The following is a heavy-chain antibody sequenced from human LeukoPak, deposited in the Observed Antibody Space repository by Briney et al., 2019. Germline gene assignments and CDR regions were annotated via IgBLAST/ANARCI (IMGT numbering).Heavy chain of an antibody. J-gene: IGHJ4*02. CDR1: GFTFSTYI. Sequence: SGGSLRLPCAASGFTFSTYIMHWVRQAPGKGLEWVAVISYDGAIKYYADSVKGRFTISRDNSKNTLYLQMNTLRGEDTAVYYCARGDTGSRWPNLDYWGQGTLVTVSS. D-gene: IGHD6-13*01. V-gene: IGHV3-30*04. CDR3: ARGDTGSRWPNLDY. CDR2: ISYDGAIK.